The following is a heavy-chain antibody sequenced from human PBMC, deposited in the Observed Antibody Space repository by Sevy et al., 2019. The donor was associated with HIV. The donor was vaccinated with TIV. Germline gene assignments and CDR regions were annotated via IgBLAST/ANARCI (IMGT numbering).Heavy chain of an antibody. CDR2: ISGSDSST. Sequence: GGSLRLSCAASGFTFNNYAMSWVRQAPGKGLEWVSTISGSDSSTYYADSVKGRFTISRDNSKNTLCLQMNSLRADDTAVYYCAKDRAAGSPYYFDYWGQGTLVTVSS. CDR3: AKDRAAGSPYYFDY. V-gene: IGHV3-23*01. J-gene: IGHJ4*02. CDR1: GFTFNNYA. D-gene: IGHD6-13*01.